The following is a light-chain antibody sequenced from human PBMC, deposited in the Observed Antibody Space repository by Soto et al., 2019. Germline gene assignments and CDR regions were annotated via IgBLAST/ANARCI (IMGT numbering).Light chain of an antibody. V-gene: IGKV1-33*01. CDR1: QDISNY. Sequence: DIQMTQSPSSLSAFVGDRVTITCQASQDISNYLGWYQQKPGKAPKLLIYDASNLETGVPSRFSASGSGTDFTFTISSLQAEDIATYYCQQYDNFPQTFGQGTKLEIK. J-gene: IGKJ2*01. CDR3: QQYDNFPQT. CDR2: DAS.